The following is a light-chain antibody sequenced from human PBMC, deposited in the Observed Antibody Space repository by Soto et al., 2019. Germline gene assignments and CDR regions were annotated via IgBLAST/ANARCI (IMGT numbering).Light chain of an antibody. CDR1: QSFNNY. CDR2: DAS. V-gene: IGKV3-15*01. J-gene: IGKJ1*01. Sequence: EVVMTQSPATLSVSPGERATLSCRASQSFNNYLAWYQQRPGQVPMLLIYDASTRGTGTPPRFSGSGSGTEFTLTLSGLQSEDFAVYYCQQYNEFPRMFGPGTKVEIK. CDR3: QQYNEFPRM.